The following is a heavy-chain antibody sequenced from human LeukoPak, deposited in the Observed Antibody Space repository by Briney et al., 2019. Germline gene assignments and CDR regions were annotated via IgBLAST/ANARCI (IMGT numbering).Heavy chain of an antibody. D-gene: IGHD3-10*01. V-gene: IGHV3-23*01. J-gene: IGHJ5*02. CDR2: ISGSGGST. CDR1: GFTFSSYA. CDR3: AEDLRFGSKGNNWFDP. Sequence: GGSLRLSCAASGFTFSSYAMSWVRQAPGKGLEWVSAISGSGGSTYYADSVKGRFTISRDNSKNTLYLQMNSLRAEDTAVYYCAEDLRFGSKGNNWFDPWGQGTLVTVSS.